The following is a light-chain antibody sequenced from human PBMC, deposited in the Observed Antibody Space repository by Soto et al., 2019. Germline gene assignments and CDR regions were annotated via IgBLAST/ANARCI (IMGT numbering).Light chain of an antibody. CDR1: SSDVGSYNL. J-gene: IGLJ1*01. CDR2: EGG. CDR3: CSYAGSSTFYV. V-gene: IGLV2-23*01. Sequence: QSALTQPASVSGSPGQSITISCTGSSSDVGSYNLVSWYQQHPDKAPKLIIFEGGKRPSGISNRFSGSKSGNTASLTISGLQAEDEADYYCCSYAGSSTFYVFGSGTKVTVL.